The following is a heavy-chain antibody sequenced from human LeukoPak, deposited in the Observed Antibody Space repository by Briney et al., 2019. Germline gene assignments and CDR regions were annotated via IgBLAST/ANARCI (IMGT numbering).Heavy chain of an antibody. CDR2: FDPEDGET. D-gene: IGHD1-26*01. J-gene: IGHJ3*02. V-gene: IGHV1-24*01. Sequence: ASVKVSCKVSGYTLTELSMHWLRQAPGKGREGMGGFDPEDGETIYAQNFQGRVTMTEDTSTDTAYMELSSLRSEDTAVYYCATPSGSHGAFDIWGQGTMVTVSS. CDR3: ATPSGSHGAFDI. CDR1: GYTLTELS.